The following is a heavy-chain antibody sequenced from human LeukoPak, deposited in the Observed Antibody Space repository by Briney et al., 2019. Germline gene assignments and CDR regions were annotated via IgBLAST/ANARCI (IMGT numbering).Heavy chain of an antibody. V-gene: IGHV4-34*01. CDR3: ARVRGRLRFLFGGYYMDV. Sequence: KPSETLSLTCAVYGGSFSGYYWSWIRQPPGKGLEWIGEINHSGSTNYNPSLKSRVTISVDTSKNQFSLKLSSVTAADAAVYYCARVRGRLRFLFGGYYMDVWGKGTTVTVSS. CDR2: INHSGST. D-gene: IGHD3-3*01. CDR1: GGSFSGYY. J-gene: IGHJ6*03.